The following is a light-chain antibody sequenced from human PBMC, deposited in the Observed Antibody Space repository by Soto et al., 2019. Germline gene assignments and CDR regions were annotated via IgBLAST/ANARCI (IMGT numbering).Light chain of an antibody. CDR1: QNISTW. Sequence: DIQLTQSPSTLSASVGDRVAMSYRASQNISTWLAWYQQKPGKHPKLLIYKASSLESGVPSRFSGSGSGTEFPLTITSLQPDDFATYYCQQSYSTPTVGQGTKVDIK. J-gene: IGKJ2*01. CDR2: KAS. CDR3: QQSYSTPT. V-gene: IGKV1-5*03.